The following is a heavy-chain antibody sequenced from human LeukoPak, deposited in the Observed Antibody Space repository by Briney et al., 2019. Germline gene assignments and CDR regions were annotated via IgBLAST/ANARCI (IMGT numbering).Heavy chain of an antibody. V-gene: IGHV4-34*01. D-gene: IGHD2-8*01. J-gene: IGHJ1*01. CDR2: INHSGST. Sequence: SETLSLTCAVYDGSFSGYYCSWIRQPPGKGLEWIGDINHSGSTNYNPSLKSRVTISVDTSKNQISLRLSSVTAADTAVYYCARGMVPNSRLRSQFWGQGSLVTVSS. CDR1: DGSFSGYY. CDR3: ARGMVPNSRLRSQF.